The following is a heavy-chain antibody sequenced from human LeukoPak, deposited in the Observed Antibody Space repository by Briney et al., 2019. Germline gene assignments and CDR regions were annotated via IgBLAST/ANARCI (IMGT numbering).Heavy chain of an antibody. CDR2: INPYNGDT. CDR1: GYTFTTYG. Sequence: ASVKVSCKASGYTFTTYGISWVRQAPGQGLEWMGWINPYNGDTNYAQKLQGRVTMTTDTSTSTAYMELRSLRSDDTAVYYCARGRIVVANTGAFDIWGQGTMVPVSS. V-gene: IGHV1-18*01. CDR3: ARGRIVVANTGAFDI. J-gene: IGHJ3*02. D-gene: IGHD3-22*01.